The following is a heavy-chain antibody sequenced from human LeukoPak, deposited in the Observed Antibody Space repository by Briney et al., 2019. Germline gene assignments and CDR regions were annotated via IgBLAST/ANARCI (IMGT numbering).Heavy chain of an antibody. Sequence: PSETLSLTCAVYGGSFSGYYWSWIRQPPGKGLEWIGEINHSGSTNYNPSLKSRVTISVDTSKNQFSLKLSSVTAADTAVYYCARGGGYCSGGSCYPSGFYYYYYGMDVWGQGTTVTVSS. D-gene: IGHD2-15*01. V-gene: IGHV4-34*01. CDR2: INHSGST. J-gene: IGHJ6*02. CDR3: ARGGGYCSGGSCYPSGFYYYYYGMDV. CDR1: GGSFSGYY.